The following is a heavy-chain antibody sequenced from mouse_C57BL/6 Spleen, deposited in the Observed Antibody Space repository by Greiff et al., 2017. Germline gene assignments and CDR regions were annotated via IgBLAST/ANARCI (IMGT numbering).Heavy chain of an antibody. CDR3: ARGGPITTVVATDYFDY. D-gene: IGHD1-1*01. J-gene: IGHJ2*01. Sequence: VKLMESGAELMKPGASVKLSCKATGYTFTGYWLEWVKQRPGHGLEWIGEILPGSGSTNYNEKFKGKATFTADTSSNTAYMQLSSLTTEDSAIYYCARGGPITTVVATDYFDYWGQGTTLTVSS. CDR2: ILPGSGST. V-gene: IGHV1-9*01. CDR1: GYTFTGYW.